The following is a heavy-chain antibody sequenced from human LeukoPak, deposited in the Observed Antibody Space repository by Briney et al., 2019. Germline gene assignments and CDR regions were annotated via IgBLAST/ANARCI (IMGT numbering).Heavy chain of an antibody. Sequence: TGGSLRLSRAASGFTFSSYWMSWVRQAPGKGLEWVANIKQDGSEKYYVDSVKGRFTISRGNAKNSLYLQMNSLRAEDTAVYYCARERYYDFWSGYSGYYGMDVWGQGTTVTVSS. D-gene: IGHD3-3*01. CDR3: ARERYYDFWSGYSGYYGMDV. CDR1: GFTFSSYW. V-gene: IGHV3-7*01. J-gene: IGHJ6*02. CDR2: IKQDGSEK.